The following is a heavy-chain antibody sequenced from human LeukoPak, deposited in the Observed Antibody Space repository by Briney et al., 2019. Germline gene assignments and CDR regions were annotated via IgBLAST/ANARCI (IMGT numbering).Heavy chain of an antibody. V-gene: IGHV3-23*01. CDR2: ISGSGGST. J-gene: IGHJ4*02. CDR1: GFTFSSYA. D-gene: IGHD6-19*01. CDR3: ARGLRIAVAGVPGY. Sequence: GGSLRLSCAASGFTFSSYAMSWVRQAPGKGLEWVSAISGSGGSTYYADSVKGRFTISRDNSKNTLYLQMNSLRAEDTAVYYCARGLRIAVAGVPGYWGQGTLVTVSS.